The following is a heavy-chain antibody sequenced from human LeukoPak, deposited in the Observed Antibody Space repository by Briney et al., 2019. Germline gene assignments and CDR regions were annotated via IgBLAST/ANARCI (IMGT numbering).Heavy chain of an antibody. CDR3: ARQLRGVATTFDY. CDR1: GGSVSGYH. Sequence: SETLSLTCTVSGGSVSGYHWSWVRQPPGKGLEWIAYICYGGSTNYNPSLKSRVTILVDTSKNQFSLKLSSVTAAGTAMYYCARQLRGVATTFDYWGQGSLVTVSS. CDR2: ICYGGST. J-gene: IGHJ4*02. V-gene: IGHV4-59*08. D-gene: IGHD5-12*01.